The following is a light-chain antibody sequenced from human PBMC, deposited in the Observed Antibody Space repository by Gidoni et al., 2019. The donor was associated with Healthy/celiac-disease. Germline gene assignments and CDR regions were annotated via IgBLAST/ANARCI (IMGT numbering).Light chain of an antibody. CDR1: QSLVHSDGTTY. CDR2: KIS. Sequence: IVMTQTPLSSPVTLGQQASISCRSSQSLVHSDGTTYLSWLQQRPGQPPRLLISKISNRFSGVPDRFSGSVAGTDFTLKISRVEAEDVGVYYCMQATQFPRTFGQGTKVEIK. V-gene: IGKV2-24*01. J-gene: IGKJ1*01. CDR3: MQATQFPRT.